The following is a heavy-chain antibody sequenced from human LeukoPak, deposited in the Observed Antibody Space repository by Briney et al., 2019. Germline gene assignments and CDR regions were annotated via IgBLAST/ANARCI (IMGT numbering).Heavy chain of an antibody. J-gene: IGHJ4*02. CDR2: IKQEGSER. Sequence: GALRLSCAASGFTFSSFWMTWVRQAPGKGLEWVANIKQEGSERSYVDSVEGRFTISRDNAKNSLYLQMNSLRPEDTAVYYCARVRRYYGSGTSFDYWGQGTLVTVSS. D-gene: IGHD3-10*01. CDR3: ARVRRYYGSGTSFDY. V-gene: IGHV3-7*05. CDR1: GFTFSSFW.